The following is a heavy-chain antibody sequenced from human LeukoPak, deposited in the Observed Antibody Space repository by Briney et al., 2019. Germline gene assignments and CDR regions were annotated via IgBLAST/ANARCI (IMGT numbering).Heavy chain of an antibody. CDR2: INHSGST. V-gene: IGHV4-34*01. CDR3: ARRGGRYSGSYFDY. J-gene: IGHJ4*02. D-gene: IGHD1-26*01. CDR1: GGSFSGYY. Sequence: SETLSLTCAVYGGSFSGYYWSWIRQPPGKGLEWIGEINHSGSTNYNPSLKSRVTISVDTSKNQFSLKLSSVTAADTAVYYCARRGGRYSGSYFDYWGQGTLVTVSS.